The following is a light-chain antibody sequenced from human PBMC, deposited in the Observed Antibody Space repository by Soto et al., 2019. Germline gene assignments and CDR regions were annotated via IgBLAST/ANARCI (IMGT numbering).Light chain of an antibody. CDR3: QQTYTTPEIT. J-gene: IGKJ5*01. CDR1: QNVRTW. V-gene: IGKV1-39*01. CDR2: GAS. Sequence: DIHMTQSPSTLSASVVDRVTILCLASQNVRTWLAWYQVKPGKGPQLLMYGASYLKSGVPTRFSGSGSGTDFTLTISSLQPEDFAIYYCQQTYTTPEITFGQGTRLEIK.